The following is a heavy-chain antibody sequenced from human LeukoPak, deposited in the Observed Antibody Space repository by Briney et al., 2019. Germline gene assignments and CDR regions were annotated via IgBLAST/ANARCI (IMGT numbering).Heavy chain of an antibody. D-gene: IGHD3-22*01. J-gene: IGHJ5*02. CDR3: ARDRYYYDSSAYYYRFDP. CDR2: IYTSGST. CDR1: GGSISNYY. V-gene: IGHV4-4*07. Sequence: PSETLSLTCTVSGGSISNYYWSWIRQPAGKGLEWIGRIYTSGSTNYNPSLKSRVTMSVDTSQNQFSLKLSSVTAADTAVYYCARDRYYYDSSAYYYRFDPWGQGTLVTVSS.